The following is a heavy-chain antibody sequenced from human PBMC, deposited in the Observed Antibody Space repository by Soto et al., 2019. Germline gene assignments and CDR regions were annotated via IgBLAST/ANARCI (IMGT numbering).Heavy chain of an antibody. V-gene: IGHV4-39*01. CDR2: IYYSGST. Sequence: SETLSLTCTVSGGSISSSSYYWGWIRQPPGKGLEWIGSIYYSGSTYYNPSLKSRVTISVDTSKNQFSLKLSSVTAADTAVYYCARSETTPITIFGVVIERGYYFDYWGQGTLVTVSS. CDR3: ARSETTPITIFGVVIERGYYFDY. D-gene: IGHD3-3*01. CDR1: GGSISSSSYY. J-gene: IGHJ4*02.